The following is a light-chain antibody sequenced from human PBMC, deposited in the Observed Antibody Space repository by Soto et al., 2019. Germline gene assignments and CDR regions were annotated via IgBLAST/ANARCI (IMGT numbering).Light chain of an antibody. J-gene: IGKJ2*01. CDR3: QQRSNWPLGGT. V-gene: IGKV3-11*01. CDR1: QSVSSY. Sequence: EIVLTQSPATLSLSPGERATLSCRASQSVSSYLAWYQQKPGQAPRLLIYDASNSATGIPARFSGSGSGTDFTLTISSTEPEDFAVYYCQQRSNWPLGGTFGQGTKLEIK. CDR2: DAS.